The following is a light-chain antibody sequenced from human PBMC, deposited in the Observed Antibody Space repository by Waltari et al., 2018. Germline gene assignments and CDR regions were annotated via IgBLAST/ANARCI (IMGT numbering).Light chain of an antibody. CDR3: QQYGETPWT. CDR2: GAS. CDR1: ESVPANY. Sequence: ELVLTQSPGTLSLSPGERATLSCRATESVPANYLAWYQQKPGQAPRLLISGASSRATGIPDRFSGRGSGTDFTLTIARLEPEDFAVYYCQQYGETPWTFGQGTKVDLK. J-gene: IGKJ1*01. V-gene: IGKV3-20*01.